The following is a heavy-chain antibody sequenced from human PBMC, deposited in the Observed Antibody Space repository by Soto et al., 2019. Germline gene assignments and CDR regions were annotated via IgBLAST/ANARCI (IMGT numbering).Heavy chain of an antibody. CDR3: ASGCSGGSCYSITWFDP. D-gene: IGHD2-15*01. V-gene: IGHV1-69*12. Sequence: QVQLVQSGAEVKKPGSSVKVSCKASGGTFSSYAISWVRQAPGQGLEWMGGIIPIFGTANYAQKFQGRVTMTEDESTITSYMELSSLRSEDTAVYYCASGCSGGSCYSITWFDPWGQGTLVTVSS. CDR1: GGTFSSYA. J-gene: IGHJ5*02. CDR2: IIPIFGTA.